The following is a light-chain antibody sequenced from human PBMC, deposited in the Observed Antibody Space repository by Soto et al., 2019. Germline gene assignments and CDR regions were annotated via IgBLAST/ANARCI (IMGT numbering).Light chain of an antibody. J-gene: IGKJ2*01. Sequence: EIVMTQSPATLSVSPGERATLSCRASQSVSSNLAWYQQKPGQAPRLLIYGASTRATGIPARFSGSGSWTEFTLTIGSLQSEDFAVYYCQQYSIWPYTFGQGTKLEI. V-gene: IGKV3-15*01. CDR2: GAS. CDR3: QQYSIWPYT. CDR1: QSVSSN.